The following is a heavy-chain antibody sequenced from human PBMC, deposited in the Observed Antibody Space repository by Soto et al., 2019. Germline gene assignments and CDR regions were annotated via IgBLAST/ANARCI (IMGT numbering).Heavy chain of an antibody. CDR2: ISAKSKYI. CDR3: AREIVAGGTGY. J-gene: IGHJ4*02. V-gene: IGHV3-21*03. CDR1: GFNFSTYT. Sequence: GGSLRLSFAASGFNFSTYTMNWVRQAPGQGLEWVSCISAKSKYIYYANSVQGRFTISRDDAQNSLILQLSSLRAEDTGVYYCAREIVAGGTGYWGQGTLVTVSS. D-gene: IGHD6-13*01.